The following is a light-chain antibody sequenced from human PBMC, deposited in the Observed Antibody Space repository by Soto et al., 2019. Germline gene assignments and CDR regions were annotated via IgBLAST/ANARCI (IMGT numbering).Light chain of an antibody. J-gene: IGKJ4*01. CDR3: QQSYSTQTT. CDR1: QSISSY. V-gene: IGKV1-39*01. Sequence: DIQMTQSPSSLSASVGDRVTITCRASQSISSYLNWYQQKPGKAPKLLIYAASSLQSGVPSRFSGSGSGTDFTLTISSRQPEDFATYYCQQSYSTQTTFGGGTKVEIK. CDR2: AAS.